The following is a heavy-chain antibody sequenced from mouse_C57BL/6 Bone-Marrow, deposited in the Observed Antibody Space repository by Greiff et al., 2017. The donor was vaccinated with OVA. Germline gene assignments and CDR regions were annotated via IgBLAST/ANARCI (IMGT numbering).Heavy chain of an antibody. CDR3: ASPGSSPYWYFDV. D-gene: IGHD1-1*01. J-gene: IGHJ1*03. V-gene: IGHV1-64*01. CDR2: IHPNSGST. Sequence: VQLQQPGAELVKPGASVKLSCKASGYTFTSYWMHWVKQRPGQGLEWIGMIHPNSGSTNYNEKFKSKATLTVDKSSSTAYMQLSSLTSEDSAVYYCASPGSSPYWYFDVWGTGTTVTVSS. CDR1: GYTFTSYW.